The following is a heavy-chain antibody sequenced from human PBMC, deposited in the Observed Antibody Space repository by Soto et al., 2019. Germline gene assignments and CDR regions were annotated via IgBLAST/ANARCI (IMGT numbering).Heavy chain of an antibody. CDR1: GFTFSSYG. CDR3: AKDGTELVWGSYRIANQYYYYGMDV. CDR2: ISYDGSNK. J-gene: IGHJ6*02. Sequence: QVQLVESGGGVVQPGRSLRLSCAASGFTFSSYGMHWVRQAPGKGLEWVAVISYDGSNKYYADSVKGRFTISRDNSKNKLYLQMNSLRAEDTAVYYCAKDGTELVWGSYRIANQYYYYGMDVWGQGTTVTVSS. V-gene: IGHV3-30*18. D-gene: IGHD3-16*02.